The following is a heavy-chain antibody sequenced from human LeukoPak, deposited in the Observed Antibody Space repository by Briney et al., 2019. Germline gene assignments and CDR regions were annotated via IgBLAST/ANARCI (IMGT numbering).Heavy chain of an antibody. V-gene: IGHV4-59*01. D-gene: IGHD5-18*01. CDR3: ASGRYIYGSEH. CDR2: IHYSGSA. J-gene: IGHJ1*01. Sequence: SETLSLTCTVSGASISGYFWSWVRQPPGKGPEWIGFIHYSGSANYNPSLESRLTTSADTSKNQFSLKLSSVTAADTAVYYCASGRYIYGSEHWGQGTLVTVSS. CDR1: GASISGYF.